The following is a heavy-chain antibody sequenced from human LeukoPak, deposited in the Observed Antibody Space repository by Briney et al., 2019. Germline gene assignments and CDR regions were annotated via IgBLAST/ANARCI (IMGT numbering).Heavy chain of an antibody. V-gene: IGHV4-39*07. J-gene: IGHJ5*01. D-gene: IGHD2-8*01. CDR3: ARAVLATKSEHWFDS. CDR1: GGSISSSSYY. CDR2: IYYSGST. Sequence: PSETLSLTCTVSGGSISSSSYYWGWIRQPPGKGLEWIGSIYYSGSTYYNPSLKSRVTISVDTSKNQFSLKLSSVTAADTAMYYCARAVLATKSEHWFDSWGQGTLVTVSS.